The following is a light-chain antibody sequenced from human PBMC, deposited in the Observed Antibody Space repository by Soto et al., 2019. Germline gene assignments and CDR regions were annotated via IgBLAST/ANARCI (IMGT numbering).Light chain of an antibody. CDR3: QQYNNWPPWT. CDR1: QSVSSN. Sequence: EIVMTQSPATLSVSPGERATLSCRASQSVSSNLAWYQQKPGQAPRLLIYGPSTRATGIPARFSGSGSGTEFTLTISSLQAVDFAVYYCQQYNNWPPWTFGQGTKVEIK. CDR2: GPS. V-gene: IGKV3-15*01. J-gene: IGKJ1*01.